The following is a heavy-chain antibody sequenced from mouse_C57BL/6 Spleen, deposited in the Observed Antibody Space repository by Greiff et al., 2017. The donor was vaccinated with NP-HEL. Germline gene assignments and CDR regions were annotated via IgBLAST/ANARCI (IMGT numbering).Heavy chain of an antibody. V-gene: IGHV1-69*01. J-gene: IGHJ4*01. CDR3: ARGVKMDYVLYYYAMDD. CDR1: GYTFTSYW. Sequence: QVQLQQPGAELVMPGASVKLSCKSSGYTFTSYWMHWVKQRPGPGLAWIGEIDPSDSYTNYNQKFKGNSTLTVDKSSSTAYTPLSSLTSEDAAVYYGARGVKMDYVLYYYAMDDWGQGTSVTVSS. CDR2: IDPSDSYT. D-gene: IGHD2-4*01.